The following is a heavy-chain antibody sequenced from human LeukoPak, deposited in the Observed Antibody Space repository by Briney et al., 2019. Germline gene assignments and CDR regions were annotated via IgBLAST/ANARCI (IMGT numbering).Heavy chain of an antibody. CDR1: GFTFSGAW. V-gene: IGHV3-74*01. CDR2: INSDGTTT. Sequence: GGSLRLSCAASGFTFSGAWLHWVRQAPGKGLVWVSRINSDGTTTKYADSVKGRFTISRDNAKNTLYLQMNSLRAEDTAVYYCARVSGPGMNEYFHLWGQGTLVTVSS. CDR3: ARVSGPGMNEYFHL. J-gene: IGHJ1*01. D-gene: IGHD3-10*01.